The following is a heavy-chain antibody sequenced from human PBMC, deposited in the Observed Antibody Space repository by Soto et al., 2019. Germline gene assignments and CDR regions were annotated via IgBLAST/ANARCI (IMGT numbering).Heavy chain of an antibody. V-gene: IGHV4-34*01. D-gene: IGHD5-18*01. J-gene: IGHJ6*02. CDR3: ARGRGYSYARPHLYCGMDF. CDR2: INHSGST. CDR1: GGSFSGYY. Sequence: PSETLSLTCAVYGGSFSGYYWSWIRQPPGKGLEWIGEINHSGSTNYNPSLKSRVTISVDTSKNQFSLKLSSVTAADTAVYYCARGRGYSYARPHLYCGMDFWGQGTSVTLS.